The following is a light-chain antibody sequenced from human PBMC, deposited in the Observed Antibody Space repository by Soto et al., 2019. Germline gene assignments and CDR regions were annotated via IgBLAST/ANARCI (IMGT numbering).Light chain of an antibody. V-gene: IGKV3-20*01. Sequence: ETVLTQSPGTLSLSPGERATLSCRSSQSVSSNYLAWYQQKPGQAPRLLIYDVSSRATSIPDRFSGSGSGKDFTLTISRLEPEDFAMYYCQQYGSSPTFGQGTKVEIK. CDR1: QSVSSNY. J-gene: IGKJ1*01. CDR2: DVS. CDR3: QQYGSSPT.